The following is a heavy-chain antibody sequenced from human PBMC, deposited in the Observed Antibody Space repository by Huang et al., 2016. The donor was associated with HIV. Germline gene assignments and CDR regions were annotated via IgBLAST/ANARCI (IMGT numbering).Heavy chain of an antibody. CDR2: ISYDGSNQ. V-gene: IGHV3-30*03. Sequence: QERLVESGGGVVQPGRSLRLSCAASGFTFSSYAMHWVRQGPGKGLECVVVISYDGSNQHYVDAVKGRFTISRDNSKKMLYLQMNSLRMGDTAVYYCARGSAGVLWFGEMWGQGTLVTVSS. CDR3: ARGSAGVLWFGEM. J-gene: IGHJ4*02. D-gene: IGHD3-10*01. CDR1: GFTFSSYA.